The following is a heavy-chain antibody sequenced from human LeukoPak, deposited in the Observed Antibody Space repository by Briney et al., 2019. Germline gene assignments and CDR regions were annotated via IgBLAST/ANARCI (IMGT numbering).Heavy chain of an antibody. Sequence: AGGSLRLPCAASGFTFSSHEMNWVRQAPGKGLEWVAVIWYDGTNKYYADSVKGRFTISRDNSKNTLYLQMNSLRAEDTAVYYCARDPIAARPIYYFDYWGQGTLVTVSS. D-gene: IGHD6-6*01. J-gene: IGHJ4*02. CDR3: ARDPIAARPIYYFDY. CDR2: IWYDGTNK. CDR1: GFTFSSHE. V-gene: IGHV3-33*08.